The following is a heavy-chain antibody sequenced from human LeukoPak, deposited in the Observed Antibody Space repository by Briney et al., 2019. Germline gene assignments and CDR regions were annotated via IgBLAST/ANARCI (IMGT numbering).Heavy chain of an antibody. CDR2: FDPEDGET. CDR3: ATDRGLFGSYFSFDY. V-gene: IGHV1-24*01. J-gene: IGHJ4*02. D-gene: IGHD1-26*01. CDR1: EYTLTYLS. Sequence: ASVKVSCKVSEYTLTYLSMHWVRQALGKGLEWMGGFDPEDGETIYAQKFQGRVTMTEDTSTDTAYMELSSLRSEDTAVYYCATDRGLFGSYFSFDYWGQGTLVTVSS.